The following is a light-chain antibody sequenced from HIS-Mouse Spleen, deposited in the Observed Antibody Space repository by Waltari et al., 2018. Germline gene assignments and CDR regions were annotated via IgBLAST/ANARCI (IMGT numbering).Light chain of an antibody. V-gene: IGLV3-25*03. Sequence: SYELTQPPSVSVSPGQTARLTCSGAALPKQYAYWYQQKPGQAPVGVRYKDSERPAGIPERFSGSSSGKTVTLTISGVQAEDEADYYCQSADSSGTNWVFGGGTKLTVL. J-gene: IGLJ3*02. CDR2: KDS. CDR3: QSADSSGTNWV. CDR1: ALPKQY.